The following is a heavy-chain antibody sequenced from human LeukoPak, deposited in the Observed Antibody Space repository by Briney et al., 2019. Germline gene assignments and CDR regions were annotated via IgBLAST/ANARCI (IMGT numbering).Heavy chain of an antibody. Sequence: GGSLRLSCAASGFTFSNAWMSWVRQAPGKGLEWVGRIKSKTDGGTTDYAAPVKGRFTNSRDGSKNTLYLQMNSLKTEDTAVYYCTTEPYSSGWPYYFDYWGQGTLVTVSS. CDR2: IKSKTDGGTT. J-gene: IGHJ4*02. V-gene: IGHV3-15*01. D-gene: IGHD6-19*01. CDR3: TTEPYSSGWPYYFDY. CDR1: GFTFSNAW.